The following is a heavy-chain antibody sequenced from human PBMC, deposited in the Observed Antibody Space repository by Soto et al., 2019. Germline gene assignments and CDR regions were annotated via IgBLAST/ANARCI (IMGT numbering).Heavy chain of an antibody. J-gene: IGHJ5*02. Sequence: QLQLQESGPGLVKPSETLSLTCTVSGGSISSFNYFWGWIRQPPGKGLEWIGSLYYSGNTYYNPSLQSRVTISVDTSKKQCTLPLRSVTAADTAVYYCARGGGNTFNWFDPWGQGTLVTVSP. CDR3: ARGGGNTFNWFDP. V-gene: IGHV4-39*01. D-gene: IGHD2-15*01. CDR1: GGSISSFNYF. CDR2: LYYSGNT.